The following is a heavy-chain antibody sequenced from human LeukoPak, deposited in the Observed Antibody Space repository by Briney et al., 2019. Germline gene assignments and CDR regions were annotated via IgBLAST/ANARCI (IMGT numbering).Heavy chain of an antibody. D-gene: IGHD6-13*01. CDR2: IYYSGST. CDR3: ARDRPIAAAVFYWYFDL. J-gene: IGHJ2*01. CDR1: GGSISSSSYY. V-gene: IGHV4-61*01. Sequence: SETLSLTCTVSGGSISSSSYYWGWIRQPPGKGLEWIGYIYYSGSTNYNPSLKSRVTISVDTSKNQFSLKLSSVTAADTAVYYCARDRPIAAAVFYWYFDLWGRGTLVTVSS.